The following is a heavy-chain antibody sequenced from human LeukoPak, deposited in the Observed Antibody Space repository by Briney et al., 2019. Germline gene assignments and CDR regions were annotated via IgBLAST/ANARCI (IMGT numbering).Heavy chain of an antibody. J-gene: IGHJ6*03. CDR1: GYTFTSYA. D-gene: IGHD6-6*01. CDR2: ISAYNGNT. Sequence: GAPVKVSCKASGYTFTSYAFRWVRQAPGQGLEWMGWISAYNGNTNYAQNLQGRVTMTTDTSTSTAYMELRSLRSDDTAVYYCARESSSSRFDYYYYYMDVWGKGTTVTVSS. CDR3: ARESSSSRFDYYYYYMDV. V-gene: IGHV1-18*01.